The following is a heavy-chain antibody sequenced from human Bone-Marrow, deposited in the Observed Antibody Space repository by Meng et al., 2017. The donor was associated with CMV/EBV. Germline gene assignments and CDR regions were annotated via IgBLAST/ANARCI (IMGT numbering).Heavy chain of an antibody. CDR2: ISYDGSNK. J-gene: IGHJ5*02. CDR1: GFTFSSYA. Sequence: GESLKISCAASGFTFSSYAMHWIRQAPGKGLEWVAVISYDGSNKYYADSVKGRFTISRDNSKNTLYLQMNSLRAEDTAAYYCARGRVYSAWGQGTLVTVSS. CDR3: ARGRVYSA. D-gene: IGHD2-8*01. V-gene: IGHV3-30-3*01.